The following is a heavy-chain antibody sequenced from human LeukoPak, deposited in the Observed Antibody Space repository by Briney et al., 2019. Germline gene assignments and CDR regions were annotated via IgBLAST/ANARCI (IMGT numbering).Heavy chain of an antibody. D-gene: IGHD3-22*01. CDR3: ARLGLSVYDSSGYYYPLDY. CDR1: EYSFTNHW. Sequence: GESLKISCEGSEYSFTNHWIAWVRQMPGKGLEWMGIIYPSDSDTRYSPSFQGQVTISADKSISTAYLQWSSLKASDTAMYYCARLGLSVYDSSGYYYPLDYWGQGTLVTVSS. CDR2: IYPSDSDT. J-gene: IGHJ4*02. V-gene: IGHV5-51*01.